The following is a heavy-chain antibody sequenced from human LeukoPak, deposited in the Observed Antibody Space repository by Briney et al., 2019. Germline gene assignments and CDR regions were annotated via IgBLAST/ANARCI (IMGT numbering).Heavy chain of an antibody. CDR3: ARANQVGSAFDY. CDR1: GYTFTGYY. CDR2: ISAYNGNT. Sequence: ASVKVSCKASGYTFTGYYMHWVRQAPGQGLEWMGWISAYNGNTNYAQKLQGRVTMTTDTSTSTAYMELRSLRSDDTAVYYCARANQVGSAFDYWGQGTLVTVSS. D-gene: IGHD1-26*01. V-gene: IGHV1-18*04. J-gene: IGHJ4*02.